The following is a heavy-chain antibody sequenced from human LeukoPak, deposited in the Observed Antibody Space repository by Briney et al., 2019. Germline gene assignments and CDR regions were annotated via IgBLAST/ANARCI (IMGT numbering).Heavy chain of an antibody. CDR3: STSENPWKHQARAHAMDAFDI. V-gene: IGHV4-38-2*02. Sequence: PSETLSLTCIVSGEVMNSGYRRGRIRQTPGKGLEWIGNIHHSGNIYYNPSLKSRVAISLDTSKNRFSLNPSSVTAADTPGYYKSTSENPWKHQARAHAMDAFDIWGQGTMVTVSS. D-gene: IGHD1-1*01. CDR2: IHHSGNI. J-gene: IGHJ3*02. CDR1: GEVMNSGYR.